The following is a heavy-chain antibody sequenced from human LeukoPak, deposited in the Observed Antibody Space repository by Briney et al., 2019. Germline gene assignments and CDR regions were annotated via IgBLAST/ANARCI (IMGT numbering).Heavy chain of an antibody. D-gene: IGHD5-18*01. J-gene: IGHJ4*02. CDR2: ISSSSSYI. Sequence: GGSLRLSCVASGFTFSSYSMNWVRQAPGKGLEWVSSISSSSSYIYYAESVKGRFTISRDNAQNSLYLQLNSLRAEDTAVYYCARDRRHSHSGFDYWGQGTLVTVSS. CDR1: GFTFSSYS. V-gene: IGHV3-21*01. CDR3: ARDRRHSHSGFDY.